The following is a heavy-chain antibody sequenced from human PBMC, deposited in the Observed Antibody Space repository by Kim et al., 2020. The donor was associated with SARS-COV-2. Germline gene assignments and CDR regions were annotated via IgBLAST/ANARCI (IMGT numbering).Heavy chain of an antibody. D-gene: IGHD2-15*01. CDR3: ARVDCSGGSCDHYYYYGMDV. Sequence: SETLSLTCAVYGGSFSGYYWSWIRQPPGKGLEWIGEINHSGSTNYNPSLKSRVTISVDTSKNQFSLKLSSVTAADTAVYYCARVDCSGGSCDHYYYYGMDVWGQGTTVTVSS. CDR2: INHSGST. CDR1: GGSFSGYY. J-gene: IGHJ6*02. V-gene: IGHV4-34*01.